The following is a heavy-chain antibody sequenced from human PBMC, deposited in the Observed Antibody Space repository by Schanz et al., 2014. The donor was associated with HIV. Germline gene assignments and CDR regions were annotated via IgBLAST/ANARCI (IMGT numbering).Heavy chain of an antibody. Sequence: QVQLVGSGGGVVQPGRSLRLSCAASGFTFTDNYMSWIRQAPGKGLEWLSYIRLNGATREYADSVNGRFTISRDNSKNTLSLQMTALRTEDTAIYYCAKPEYDSSGNSQTHFDYWGQGTLVSVSS. V-gene: IGHV3-11*01. J-gene: IGHJ4*02. D-gene: IGHD3-22*01. CDR2: IRLNGATR. CDR1: GFTFTDNY. CDR3: AKPEYDSSGNSQTHFDY.